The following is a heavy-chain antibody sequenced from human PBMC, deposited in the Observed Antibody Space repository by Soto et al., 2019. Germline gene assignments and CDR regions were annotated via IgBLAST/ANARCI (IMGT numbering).Heavy chain of an antibody. V-gene: IGHV3-74*01. CDR3: ARASEKGQFDY. Sequence: GGSLRLSCAASGFTFSSYWMHWVRQAPGKGLVWVSRINSDGSSTSYADSVKGRFTISRDNAKNTLYLQMNSLRAEDTAVYYCARASEKGQFDYWGQGTLVTVSS. J-gene: IGHJ4*02. CDR2: INSDGSST. CDR1: GFTFSSYW.